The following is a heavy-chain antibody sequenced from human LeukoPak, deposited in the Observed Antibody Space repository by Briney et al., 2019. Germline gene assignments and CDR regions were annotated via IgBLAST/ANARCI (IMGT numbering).Heavy chain of an antibody. J-gene: IGHJ4*02. D-gene: IGHD2-2*01. CDR3: ANSNCSSTSCEFDY. CDR2: IIPIFGTA. V-gene: IGHV1-69*05. Sequence: PVASVKVSCKASGGTFSSYAISWVRQAPGQGLEWMGGIIPIFGTANYARKFQGRVTITTDESTSTAYMELSSLRSEDTAVYYCANSNCSSTSCEFDYWGQGTLVTVSS. CDR1: GGTFSSYA.